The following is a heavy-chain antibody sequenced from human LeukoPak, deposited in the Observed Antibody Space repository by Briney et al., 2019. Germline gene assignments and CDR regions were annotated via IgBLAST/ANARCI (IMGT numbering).Heavy chain of an antibody. V-gene: IGHV3-48*01. CDR2: FTYNSGTI. Sequence: GGSLRLSCAASGFTFRSYAMQWVRQAPGKGLEGVSYFTYNSGTIFYADSVKGRFTISRDNAKDSLYLQMNSLRAEDTAVYYCARDGTGGSGSYYDFDYWGQGTLVTVSS. CDR3: ARDGTGGSGSYYDFDY. J-gene: IGHJ4*02. CDR1: GFTFRSYA. D-gene: IGHD3-10*01.